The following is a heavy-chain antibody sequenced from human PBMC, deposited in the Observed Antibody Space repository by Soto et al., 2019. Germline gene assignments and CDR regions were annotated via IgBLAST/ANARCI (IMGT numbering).Heavy chain of an antibody. V-gene: IGHV3-48*01. CDR2: ISSSSSTI. CDR3: ARSLNYDFGY. D-gene: IGHD3-3*01. CDR1: GFTFSSYS. J-gene: IGHJ4*02. Sequence: GGSLRLSCAASGFTFSSYSMNWVHQAPGKGLEWVSCISSSSSTIYYADSVKGRFTISRDNAKNSLYLQMNSLRAEDTAVYYCARSLNYDFGYWGQGTLVTVSS.